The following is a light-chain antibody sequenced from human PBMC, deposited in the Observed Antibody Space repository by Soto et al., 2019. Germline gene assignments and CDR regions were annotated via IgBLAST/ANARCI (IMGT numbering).Light chain of an antibody. CDR3: QQYGSSPGT. J-gene: IGKJ1*01. CDR2: GAS. Sequence: EIVLTQSPGTLSFSPGERATLSCRASQSVSISYLAWYQQKPGQAPRLLIYGASSRATGIPDRFSGSGSGTDFTLTISRLEPEDFAVYYCQQYGSSPGTFGQGTKVEIK. CDR1: QSVSISY. V-gene: IGKV3-20*01.